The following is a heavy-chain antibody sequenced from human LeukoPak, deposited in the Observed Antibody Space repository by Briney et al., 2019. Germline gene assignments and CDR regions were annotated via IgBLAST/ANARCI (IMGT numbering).Heavy chain of an antibody. CDR1: GFTFSSYW. CDR2: IKQDGSEK. J-gene: IGHJ4*02. D-gene: IGHD3-22*01. CDR3: ARVYETNGYLY. V-gene: IGHV3-7*01. Sequence: GGSLRLSCAASGFTFSSYWMSWVRQAPGEGLEWVANIKQDGSEKYYVDSVKGRFTISRDNAKNTVYLQMNSLRVEDTAVHYCARVYETNGYLYWGQGSLVTVSS.